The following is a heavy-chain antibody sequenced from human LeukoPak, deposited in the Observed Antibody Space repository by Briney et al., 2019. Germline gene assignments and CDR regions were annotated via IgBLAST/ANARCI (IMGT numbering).Heavy chain of an antibody. J-gene: IGHJ4*02. CDR3: ARGTHYYDSSRPFDY. Sequence: ASVKVSCKASGGTFSSYAISWVRHAPGQGLEWMGGIIPIFGTANYAQKFQGRVTITADESTSTAYMELSSLRSEDTAVYYCARGTHYYDSSRPFDYWGQGTLVTVSS. CDR1: GGTFSSYA. V-gene: IGHV1-69*13. CDR2: IIPIFGTA. D-gene: IGHD3-22*01.